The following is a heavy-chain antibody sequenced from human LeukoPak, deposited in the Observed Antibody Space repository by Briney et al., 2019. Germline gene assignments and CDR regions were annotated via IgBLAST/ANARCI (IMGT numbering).Heavy chain of an antibody. CDR1: GGTFSSYA. Sequence: ASVKVSCKASGGTFSSYAISWVRQAPGQGLEWMGRIIPILGIANYAQKFQGRVTITADKSTSTAYMELSSLRSEDTAVYYCAREDTAMDSNDWGQGTLVTVSS. V-gene: IGHV1-69*04. CDR3: AREDTAMDSND. J-gene: IGHJ4*02. CDR2: IIPILGIA. D-gene: IGHD5-18*01.